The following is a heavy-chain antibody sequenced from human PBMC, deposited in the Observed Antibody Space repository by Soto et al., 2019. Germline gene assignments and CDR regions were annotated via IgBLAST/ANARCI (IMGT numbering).Heavy chain of an antibody. V-gene: IGHV3-23*01. J-gene: IGHJ6*02. D-gene: IGHD6-6*01. CDR3: AKDVSSSSHAYYYYGMDV. CDR1: GFTFSSYA. CDR2: ISGSGGST. Sequence: EVQLLESGGGLVQPGGSLRLSCAASGFTFSSYAMSWVRQAPGKGLEWVSAISGSGGSTYYADSVKGRFTISRDNSKNTLYLQMNSLRAEDTAVYYCAKDVSSSSHAYYYYGMDVWGQGTTVTVSS.